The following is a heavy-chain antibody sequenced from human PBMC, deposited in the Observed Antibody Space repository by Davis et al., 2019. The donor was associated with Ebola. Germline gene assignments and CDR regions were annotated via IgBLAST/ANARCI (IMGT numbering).Heavy chain of an antibody. V-gene: IGHV3-23*01. CDR2: ITSSGSST. D-gene: IGHD3-22*01. CDR1: GFVFSSYV. Sequence: GESLKISCAASGFVFSSYVMSWVRQAPGKGLEWVSAITSSGSSTYYADSVRGRFTISRDNSKNTLYLQIKSLRADDTAVYYCAKDMIDEGLSSPHPDFQHWGQGTLVTVSS. CDR3: AKDMIDEGLSSPHPDFQH. J-gene: IGHJ1*01.